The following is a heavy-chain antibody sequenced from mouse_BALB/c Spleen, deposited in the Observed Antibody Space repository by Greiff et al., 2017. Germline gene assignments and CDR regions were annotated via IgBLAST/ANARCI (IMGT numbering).Heavy chain of an antibody. Sequence: EVQRVESGGGLVQPGGSLKLSCAASGFTFSSYTMSWVRQTPEKRLEWVAYISNGGGSTYYPDTVKGRFTISRDNAKNTLYLQMSSLKSEDTAMYYCATGDYDDAMDYWGQGTSVTVSS. D-gene: IGHD2-4*01. CDR3: ATGDYDDAMDY. V-gene: IGHV5-12-2*01. CDR2: ISNGGGST. CDR1: GFTFSSYT. J-gene: IGHJ4*01.